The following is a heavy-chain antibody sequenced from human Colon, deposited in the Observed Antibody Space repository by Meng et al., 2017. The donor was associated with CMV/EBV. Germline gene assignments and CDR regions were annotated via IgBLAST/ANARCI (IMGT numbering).Heavy chain of an antibody. V-gene: IGHV3-7*01. J-gene: IGHJ4*02. CDR2: IKQDGSEK. CDR3: ARDHRGRPHDY. Sequence: GGSLRLSCAASGFTFSDYYMSWIRQAPGKGLEWVANIKQDGSEKYYVDSVKGRFTISRDNAKNSLYLQMNSLRAEDTAVYYCARDHRGRPHDYWGQGTLVTVSS. CDR1: GFTFSDYY. D-gene: IGHD1-14*01.